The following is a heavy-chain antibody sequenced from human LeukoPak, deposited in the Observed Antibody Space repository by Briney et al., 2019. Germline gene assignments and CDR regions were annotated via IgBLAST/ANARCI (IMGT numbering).Heavy chain of an antibody. D-gene: IGHD1-26*01. CDR3: ARLQGDYTTYDS. J-gene: IGHJ4*02. V-gene: IGHV3-7*01. CDR2: IKQDESVK. CDR1: GFTFSSYA. Sequence: PGGSLRLSCAASGFTFSSYAMSWVRQSPGKGLEWVASIKQDESVKYHVESVKGRFSISRDNARDSLFLQMNSLRAEDTAVYYCARLQGDYTTYDSWGQGTLVTVSS.